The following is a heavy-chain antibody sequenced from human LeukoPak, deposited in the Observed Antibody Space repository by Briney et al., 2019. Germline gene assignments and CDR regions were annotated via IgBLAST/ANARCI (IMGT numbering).Heavy chain of an antibody. J-gene: IGHJ6*02. CDR3: ASTPETYYYDSSGSSGYYYYGMDV. V-gene: IGHV4-59*01. Sequence: TSETLSLTCTVSGGSISSYYWSWIRQPAGKGLEWIGYIYYSGSTNYNPSLKSRVTISVDTSKNQFPLKLSSVTAADTAVYYCASTPETYYYDSSGSSGYYYYGMDVWGQGTTVTVSS. CDR2: IYYSGST. D-gene: IGHD3-22*01. CDR1: GGSISSYY.